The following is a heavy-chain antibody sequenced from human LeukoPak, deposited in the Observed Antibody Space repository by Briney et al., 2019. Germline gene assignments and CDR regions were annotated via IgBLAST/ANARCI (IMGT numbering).Heavy chain of an antibody. J-gene: IGHJ5*02. V-gene: IGHV3-48*04. CDR2: ISTSGSTI. D-gene: IGHD3-3*01. CDR3: ARVGSSWSHTA. Sequence: GGSLRLSCAASGFTFSNYGVSWVRQAPGKGLEWVSYISTSGSTIYYADSVKGRFTMSRDNAQNSLYVQMNSLRAEDTAVYYCARVGSSWSHTAWGQGTLVTVSS. CDR1: GFTFSNYG.